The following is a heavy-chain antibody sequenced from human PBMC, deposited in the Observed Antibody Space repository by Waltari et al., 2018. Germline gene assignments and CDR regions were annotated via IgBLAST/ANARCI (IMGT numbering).Heavy chain of an antibody. CDR1: GGSISNTSYY. D-gene: IGHD3-22*01. V-gene: IGHV4-39*07. CDR2: IYYSRTP. Sequence: QLQLQESGTGLVKPSETLSLTCAVSGGSISNTSYYWGGIRQPPGKGLGGIWNIYYSRTPFYNPSLKSRLTISVDTSKNQFSLRLSSVTAADTAVYYCARYYDSSGYYEGDAFDIWGQGTKVIVSS. CDR3: ARYYDSSGYYEGDAFDI. J-gene: IGHJ3*02.